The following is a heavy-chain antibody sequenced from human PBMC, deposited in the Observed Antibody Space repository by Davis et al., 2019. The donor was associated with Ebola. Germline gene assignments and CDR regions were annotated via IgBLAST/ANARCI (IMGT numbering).Heavy chain of an antibody. V-gene: IGHV3-48*03. CDR3: AGDDGDSVEDGWFDP. CDR1: GFTFSSYE. Sequence: GESLKISCAASGFTFSSYEMNWVRRAPGKGLEWVSYIYSGTNTYYADSVKGRFTISRDDSKNAVYLQMDSLRVEDTAVYYCAGDDGDSVEDGWFDPWGQGALVTVSS. J-gene: IGHJ5*02. CDR2: IYSGTNT. D-gene: IGHD4-17*01.